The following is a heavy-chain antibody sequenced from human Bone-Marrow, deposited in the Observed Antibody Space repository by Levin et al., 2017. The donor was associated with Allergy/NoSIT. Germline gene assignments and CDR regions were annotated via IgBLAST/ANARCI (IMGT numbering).Heavy chain of an antibody. V-gene: IGHV3-30-3*01. CDR1: GFPFTKYA. D-gene: IGHD3-10*01. J-gene: IGHJ2*01. CDR3: ARARVDSNWFAIYFDL. CDR2: IVYDGSSH. Sequence: GGSLRLSCSASGFPFTKYAMQWVRQAPGKGLEWVAFIVYDGSSHYHADSVKGRFTISRDNSNNTLYLQMNGLRPEDTAVYYCARARVDSNWFAIYFDLWGRGTLVTVSS.